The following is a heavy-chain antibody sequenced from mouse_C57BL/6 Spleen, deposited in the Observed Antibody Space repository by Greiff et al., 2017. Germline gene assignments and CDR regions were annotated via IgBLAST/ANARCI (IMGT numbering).Heavy chain of an antibody. CDR2: ISYDGSN. J-gene: IGHJ2*01. Sequence: EVQLQQSGPGLVKPSQSLSLTCSVTGYSITSGYYWNWIRQFPGNKLEWMGYISYDGSNNYNPSLKNRISITRDTSKNQFFLKLNSVTTEDTATYYCAREANYGDYFDYWGQGTTLTVSS. CDR1: GYSITSGYY. CDR3: AREANYGDYFDY. D-gene: IGHD1-1*01. V-gene: IGHV3-6*01.